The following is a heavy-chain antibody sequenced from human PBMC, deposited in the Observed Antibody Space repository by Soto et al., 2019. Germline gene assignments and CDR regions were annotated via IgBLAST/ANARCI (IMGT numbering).Heavy chain of an antibody. J-gene: IGHJ4*02. V-gene: IGHV3-74*01. CDR1: GFTFSSYW. CDR3: ARDQKDYYDSSGYYYGY. D-gene: IGHD3-22*01. CDR2: INSDGSSK. Sequence: EVQLVESGGGLVQPGGSLRLSCAASGFTFSSYWMHWVRQAPGKGLVWVSRINSDGSSKSYADSVKGRFTISRDNDKNTLYLQMNSLRAEDTAVYYCARDQKDYYDSSGYYYGYWGQGTLVTVSS.